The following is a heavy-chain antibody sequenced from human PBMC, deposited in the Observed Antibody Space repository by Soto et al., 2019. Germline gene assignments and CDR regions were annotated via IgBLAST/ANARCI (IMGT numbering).Heavy chain of an antibody. CDR3: ARSVFP. J-gene: IGHJ5*02. CDR1: GGSISSGGYS. V-gene: IGHV4-30-2*05. CDR2: IYHSGSI. Sequence: SETLSLTCAVSGGSISSGGYSWSWIRQPPGKGLEWIGYIYHSGSIYYNPSLKSRVTMSVDTSKNQFSLQLISVTAADTAVYYCARSVFPWGQGTLVTVSS.